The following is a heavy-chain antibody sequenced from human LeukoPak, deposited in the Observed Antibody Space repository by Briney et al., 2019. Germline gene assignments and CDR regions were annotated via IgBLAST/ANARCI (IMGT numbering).Heavy chain of an antibody. CDR1: GYSFTGHY. CDR3: ARDSYYGDSRSLHFDY. J-gene: IGHJ4*02. Sequence: GASVTVSCTASGYSFTGHYMHWVRQAPGQGLEWMGWINPSSGGTNYAQKFQGRVTMTRDTSISTAYMELSRLRSDDTAVYYCARDSYYGDSRSLHFDYWGQGALVTVSS. V-gene: IGHV1-2*02. D-gene: IGHD4-17*01. CDR2: INPSSGGT.